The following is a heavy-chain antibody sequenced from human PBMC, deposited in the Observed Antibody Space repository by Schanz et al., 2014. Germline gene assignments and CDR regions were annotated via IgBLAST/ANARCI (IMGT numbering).Heavy chain of an antibody. CDR3: ARVHHYDPSGWGYFDY. CDR2: IYSGIGA. V-gene: IGHV3-66*01. CDR1: GFTGSSNH. J-gene: IGHJ4*02. Sequence: EGQLAESGGGLVQPGGSLRLSCAVSGFTGSSNHMSWVRQAPGKGLEWVSVIYSGIGAYYADSVKDRFTVSRDNSKNTVYLQMNRQRAEDTAVYYCARVHHYDPSGWGYFDYWGQGALVTVSS. D-gene: IGHD3-22*01.